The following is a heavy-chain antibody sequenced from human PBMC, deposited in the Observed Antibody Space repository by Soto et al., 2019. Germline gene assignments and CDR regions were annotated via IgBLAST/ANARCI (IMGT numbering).Heavy chain of an antibody. V-gene: IGHV3-21*01. D-gene: IGHD3-3*01. CDR1: GFSFSSYS. Sequence: AGGSVRLSCAASGFSFSSYSMNWVRQAPGKGLEWVSSISSSSSYIYYADSVKGRFTISRDNAKNSLYLQMNSLRAEDTAVYYCARELSQGYDFWSGYYIRKPYYYYYGMDVWGQGTTVTVSS. CDR3: ARELSQGYDFWSGYYIRKPYYYYYGMDV. J-gene: IGHJ6*02. CDR2: ISSSSSYI.